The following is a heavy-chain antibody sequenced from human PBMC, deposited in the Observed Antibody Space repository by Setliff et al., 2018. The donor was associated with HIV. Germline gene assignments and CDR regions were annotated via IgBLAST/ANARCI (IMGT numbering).Heavy chain of an antibody. CDR2: THYRGST. J-gene: IGHJ5*01. CDR1: GGSIRSHY. Sequence: PSETLSLTCTVSGGSIRSHYWNWIRQSPGKGLEWIGYTHYRGSTNYNPSLKSRVIISVDMSKNQFSLKLTSVTAADTAVYYCARDFEASYCGGDCYSGWFDSWGQGMLVTVSS. V-gene: IGHV4-59*11. D-gene: IGHD2-21*01. CDR3: ARDFEASYCGGDCYSGWFDS.